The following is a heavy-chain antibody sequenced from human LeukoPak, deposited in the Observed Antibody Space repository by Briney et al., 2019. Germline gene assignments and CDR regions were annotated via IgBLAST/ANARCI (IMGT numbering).Heavy chain of an antibody. CDR2: ISPSSSSM. CDR1: GFTFSSYS. Sequence: PGGSLRLSCAASGFTFSSYSMNWVRQAPGKGLEWVSSISPSSSSMNYADSVKGRFTISRDNAKNSLYLQMNSLRAEDTAVYYCATIGIAAAGFEYWGQGTLVTVSS. D-gene: IGHD6-13*01. CDR3: ATIGIAAAGFEY. V-gene: IGHV3-21*04. J-gene: IGHJ4*02.